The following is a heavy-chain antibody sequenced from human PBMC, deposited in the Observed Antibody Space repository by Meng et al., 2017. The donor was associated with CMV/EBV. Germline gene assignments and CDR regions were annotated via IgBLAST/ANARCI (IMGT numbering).Heavy chain of an antibody. CDR2: IYWDDDK. Sequence: HTTLKESGPTLAKPTQTLPLTCTFSGLSLRTSGVGVGWIRQPTGKALEWLALIYWDDDKRYSPSLKSRLTITKDTSKNQVVLTMTNMDPVDTATYYCAHQLRYFDWVNNWFDPWGQGTLVTVSS. CDR1: GLSLRTSGVG. J-gene: IGHJ5*02. D-gene: IGHD3-9*01. CDR3: AHQLRYFDWVNNWFDP. V-gene: IGHV2-5*02.